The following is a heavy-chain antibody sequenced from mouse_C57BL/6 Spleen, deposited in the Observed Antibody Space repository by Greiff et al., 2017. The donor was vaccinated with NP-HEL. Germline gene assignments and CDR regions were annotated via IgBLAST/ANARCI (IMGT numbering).Heavy chain of an antibody. CDR3: ARNWDWAMDY. D-gene: IGHD4-1*01. CDR1: GFTFSDYY. J-gene: IGHJ4*01. V-gene: IGHV5-16*01. Sequence: EVMLVESEGGLVQPGSSMKLSCTASGFTFSDYYMAWVRQVPEKGLEWVANINYDGSSTYYLDSLKSRFIISRDNAKNILYLQMSSLKSEDTATYYCARNWDWAMDYWGQGTSVTVSS. CDR2: INYDGSST.